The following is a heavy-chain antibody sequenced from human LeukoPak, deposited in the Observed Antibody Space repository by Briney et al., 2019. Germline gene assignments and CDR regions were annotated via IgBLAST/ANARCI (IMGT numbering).Heavy chain of an antibody. J-gene: IGHJ4*02. CDR3: AKDLVGSNPHDC. CDR1: GFTFSNYA. V-gene: IGHV3-23*01. CDR2: IGSSGDYT. Sequence: PGGSLRLSCAASGFTFSNYAMTWVRQAPGKGLEWVSGIGSSGDYTYYADSVKGRFTISRDNSKNTLFLQMSSLRVEDTAVYYCAKDLVGSNPHDCWGQGTLVTVSS. D-gene: IGHD1-26*01.